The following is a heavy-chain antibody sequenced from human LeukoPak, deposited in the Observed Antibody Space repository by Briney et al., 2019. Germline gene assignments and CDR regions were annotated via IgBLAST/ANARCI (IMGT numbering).Heavy chain of an antibody. Sequence: PSETLSLTCTVSGGSISSSSYYWGWIRQPPGKGLEWIGSIYYRGSTYYNPSLKSRVTISVDTSKNQFSLKLSSVTAADTAVYYCARRTGSHDYWGQGTLVTVSS. V-gene: IGHV4-39*01. J-gene: IGHJ4*02. CDR1: GGSISSSSYY. CDR3: ARRTGSHDY. CDR2: IYYRGST. D-gene: IGHD3/OR15-3a*01.